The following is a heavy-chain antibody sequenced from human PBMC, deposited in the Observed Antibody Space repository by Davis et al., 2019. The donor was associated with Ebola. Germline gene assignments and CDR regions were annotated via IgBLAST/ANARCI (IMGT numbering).Heavy chain of an antibody. CDR2: IYHSGST. CDR3: ARGPLYCISTSCYAGTGWFDP. Sequence: MPSETLSLTCTVSGYSINRGFTWGWIRQPPGKGLEWIGSIYHSGSTNYSPSLKSRVTISADTSKNQFSLRLTSVTAADTAVYYCARGPLYCISTSCYAGTGWFDPWGQGTLVTVSS. D-gene: IGHD2-2*01. V-gene: IGHV4-38-2*02. J-gene: IGHJ5*02. CDR1: GYSINRGFT.